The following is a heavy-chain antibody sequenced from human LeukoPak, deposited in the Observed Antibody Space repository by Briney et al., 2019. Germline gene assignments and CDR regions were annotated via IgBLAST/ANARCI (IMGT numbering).Heavy chain of an antibody. D-gene: IGHD3-16*01. V-gene: IGHV3-30-3*01. CDR1: GYTFSSYA. J-gene: IGHJ1*01. CDR3: ARGCHLGVSPCHAEYFQH. CDR2: ISYDGSNK. Sequence: GRSLRLSCAASGYTFSSYAMHWVRQAPGKGLEWVAVISYDGSNKYYADSVKGRFTISRDNSKNTLYLQMNSLRAEDTAVYYCARGCHLGVSPCHAEYFQHWGQGTLVTVSS.